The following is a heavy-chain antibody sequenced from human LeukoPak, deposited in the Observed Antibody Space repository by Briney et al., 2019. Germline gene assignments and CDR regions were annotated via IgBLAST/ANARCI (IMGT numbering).Heavy chain of an antibody. Sequence: ASVKVSCKASGYTFTGYYMHWVRQAPGRGLEWMGWINPNSGGTNYAQKFQGRVTMTRDTSISTAYMELSRLRSDDTAVYYCARGTATNEYGTPFDYWGQGTLVTVSS. CDR2: INPNSGGT. CDR3: ARGTATNEYGTPFDY. V-gene: IGHV1-2*02. CDR1: GYTFTGYY. J-gene: IGHJ4*02. D-gene: IGHD5-24*01.